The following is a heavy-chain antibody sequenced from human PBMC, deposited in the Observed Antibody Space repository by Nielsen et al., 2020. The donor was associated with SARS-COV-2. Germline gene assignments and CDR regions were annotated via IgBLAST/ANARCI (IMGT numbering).Heavy chain of an antibody. V-gene: IGHV3-30*02. J-gene: IGHJ6*02. CDR3: ARDGQGQQLVRRYYYYYGMDV. CDR2: IRYDGSNK. CDR1: GFTFSSYG. Sequence: GGSLRLSCAASGFTFSSYGMHWVRQAPGKGLEWVAFIRYDGSNKYYADSVKGRFTISRDNSKNTLYLQMNSLRAEDTAVYYCARDGQGQQLVRRYYYYYGMDVWGQGTTVTVSS. D-gene: IGHD6-13*01.